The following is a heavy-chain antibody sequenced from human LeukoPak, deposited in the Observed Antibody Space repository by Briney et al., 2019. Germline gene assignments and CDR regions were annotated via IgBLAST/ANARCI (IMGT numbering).Heavy chain of an antibody. CDR3: ARGLVVNAFDI. Sequence: SETLSLTCTVSGGSISSYYWSWIRQPPGKGLEWIGYIYYSGSTNYNPSLKSRVTISVDTSKNQFSLKPSSVTAADTAVYYCARGLVVNAFDIWGQGTMVTVSS. V-gene: IGHV4-59*08. CDR1: GGSISSYY. D-gene: IGHD3-22*01. J-gene: IGHJ3*02. CDR2: IYYSGST.